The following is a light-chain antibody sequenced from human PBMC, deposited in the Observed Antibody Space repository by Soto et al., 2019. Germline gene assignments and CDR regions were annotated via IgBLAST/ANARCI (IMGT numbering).Light chain of an antibody. V-gene: IGLV2-14*01. CDR2: EVS. CDR3: SSYTSSNTYV. J-gene: IGLJ1*01. Sequence: QSALTQPASVSGSPGQSITISCPGTSSDVGGYNYVSWSQQHPGKAPQLMIYEVSNRPSGVSNRFSGSKSGNTASLTISGLQAEDEADYYCSSYTSSNTYVFGTGTKVTVL. CDR1: SSDVGGYNY.